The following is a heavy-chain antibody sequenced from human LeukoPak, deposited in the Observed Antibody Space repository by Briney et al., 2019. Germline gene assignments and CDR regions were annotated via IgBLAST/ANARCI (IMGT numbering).Heavy chain of an antibody. J-gene: IGHJ4*02. CDR3: ARDSCSSTSCYFDY. CDR2: ISAYNGNT. V-gene: IGHV1-18*01. D-gene: IGHD2-2*01. CDR1: GYTFTSYG. Sequence: ASVKVSCKASGYTFTSYGISWVRQAPGQGLEWMGWISAYNGNTNYAQNLQGRVTMTTDTSTSTAYMELRSLRSDDTAVYYCARDSCSSTSCYFDYWGQGTLVTVSS.